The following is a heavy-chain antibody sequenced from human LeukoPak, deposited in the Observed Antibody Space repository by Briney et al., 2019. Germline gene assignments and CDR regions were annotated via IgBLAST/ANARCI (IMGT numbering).Heavy chain of an antibody. J-gene: IGHJ4*02. V-gene: IGHV1-2*02. CDR1: GYTFTGYY. CDR3: ARYWTTATCSEGDVY. Sequence: ASVKVSCKASGYTFTGYYIHWVRQAPGQGLEWMGWNKPNSGDTRYAQKFQGRVTMTRDTSISTVYMELSGLRSDDTAVYYCARYWTTATCSEGDVYWGQGTLVTVSS. CDR2: NKPNSGDT. D-gene: IGHD2-2*01.